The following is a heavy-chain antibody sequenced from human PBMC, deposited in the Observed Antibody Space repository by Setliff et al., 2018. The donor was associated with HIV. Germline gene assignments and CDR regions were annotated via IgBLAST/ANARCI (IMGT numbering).Heavy chain of an antibody. J-gene: IGHJ4*02. CDR2: ISAYNGNT. D-gene: IGHD1-26*01. Sequence: ASVKVSCKASGYTFTSYGISWVRQAPGQGLEWMGWISAYNGNTNYAQKLQGRVTMTTDTSTSTAYMELRSLRSDDTAVYYCARQEGATQQYYFDYWGQGTLVTVSS. CDR3: ARQEGATQQYYFDY. CDR1: GYTFTSYG. V-gene: IGHV1-18*01.